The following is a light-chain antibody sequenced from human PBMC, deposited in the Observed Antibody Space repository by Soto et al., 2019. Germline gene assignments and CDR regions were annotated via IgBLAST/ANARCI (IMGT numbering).Light chain of an antibody. J-gene: IGKJ4*01. V-gene: IGKV1-12*01. Sequence: DIQRTQSLSSLSASVVDEVTITCRASHSVSSWLAWYQQKPGKAPKLLIYAASSLQSGVPSRFSGSGSGTDFTLTISSLQPEDFATYYCQQANSFPLTFGGGTKVDIK. CDR3: QQANSFPLT. CDR1: HSVSSW. CDR2: AAS.